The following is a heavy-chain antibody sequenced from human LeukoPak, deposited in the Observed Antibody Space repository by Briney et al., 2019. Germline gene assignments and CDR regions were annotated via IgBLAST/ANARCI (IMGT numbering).Heavy chain of an antibody. CDR2: LSDAGVRI. J-gene: IGHJ4*02. Sequence: QAGVSLRLSCIASGFTFRNYGMSWVRQAPGKGLEWVSGLSDAGVRIFYSDSVKGRFTISRDNSKNTLYLQMDSLRAEDTAVYYCANTHCDSSPIVWNFWGQGTLVTVSS. CDR1: GFTFRNYG. D-gene: IGHD6-6*01. CDR3: ANTHCDSSPIVWNF. V-gene: IGHV3-23*01.